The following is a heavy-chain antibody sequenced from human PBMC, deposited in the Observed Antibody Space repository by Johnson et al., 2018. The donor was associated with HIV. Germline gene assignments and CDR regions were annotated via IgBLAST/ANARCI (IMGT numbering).Heavy chain of an antibody. CDR1: GFNFDDYG. J-gene: IGHJ3*02. CDR3: ARDPEIAARADAFDI. V-gene: IGHV3-7*03. Sequence: VQLVESGGGLVQPGGSLRVSCVASGFNFDDYGMSWVRQAPGKGLEWVANIKQDGSEKYYVDSVKGRFTISRDNAKNSLYLQMNSLRAEDTAVYYCARDPEIAARADAFDIWGQGTMVTVSS. CDR2: IKQDGSEK. D-gene: IGHD6-6*01.